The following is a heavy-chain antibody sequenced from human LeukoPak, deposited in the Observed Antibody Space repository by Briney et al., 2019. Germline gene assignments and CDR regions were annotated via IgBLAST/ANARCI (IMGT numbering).Heavy chain of an antibody. V-gene: IGHV4-4*09. J-gene: IGHJ4*02. CDR2: IYTSGST. D-gene: IGHD3-3*01. Sequence: SETLSLTCTVSGGSISSYYWSWIRQPPGQGLEWIGYIYTSGSTNYNPSLKSRVTISVDTSKNQFSLKLSSVTAADTAVYYCARLSAIFGVAILDYWGQGTLVTVSS. CDR3: ARLSAIFGVAILDY. CDR1: GGSISSYY.